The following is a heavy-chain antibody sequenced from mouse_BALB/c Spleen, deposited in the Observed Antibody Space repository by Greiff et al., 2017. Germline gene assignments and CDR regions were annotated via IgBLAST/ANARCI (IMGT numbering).Heavy chain of an antibody. CDR2: INPSSGYT. CDR3: ARVEIYYYGSSSSNAMDY. V-gene: IGHV1-4*02. D-gene: IGHD1-1*01. J-gene: IGHJ4*01. Sequence: QVQLQQSAAELARPGASVKMSCKASGYTFTSYTMHWVKQRPGQGLEWIGYINPSSGYTEYNQKFKDKTTLTADKSSSTAYMQLSSLTSEDSAVYYCARVEIYYYGSSSSNAMDYWGQGTSVTVSS. CDR1: GYTFTSYT.